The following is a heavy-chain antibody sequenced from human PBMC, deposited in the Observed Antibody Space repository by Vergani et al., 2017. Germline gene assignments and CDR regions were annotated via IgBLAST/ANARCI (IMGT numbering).Heavy chain of an antibody. V-gene: IGHV4-34*01. CDR2: INHSGST. J-gene: IGHJ6*03. CDR3: ARVSGWYVRGLTYYMDV. D-gene: IGHD6-19*01. CDR1: GGSFSGYY. Sequence: QVQLQQWGAGLLKPSETLSLTCAVYGGSFSGYYWSWIRQPPGKGLEWIGEINHSGSTNYNPSLKSRVTISVDTSKNQFSLKLSSVTAADTAVYYCARVSGWYVRGLTYYMDVWGKGTTVTVSS.